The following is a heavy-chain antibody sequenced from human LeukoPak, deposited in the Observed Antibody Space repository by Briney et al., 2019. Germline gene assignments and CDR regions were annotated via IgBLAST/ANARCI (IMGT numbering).Heavy chain of an antibody. D-gene: IGHD4-17*01. CDR2: ISWDGGST. CDR3: ARDYYGDRSYDAFDI. V-gene: IGHV3-43*01. CDR1: GFTFDDYT. Sequence: GGSLRLSCAASGFTFDDYTMHWVRQAPGKGLEWVSLISWDGGSTYYADSVKGRFTISRDNAKNSLYLQLNSLRAEDTAVYFCARDYYGDRSYDAFDIWGQGTLVTVSS. J-gene: IGHJ3*02.